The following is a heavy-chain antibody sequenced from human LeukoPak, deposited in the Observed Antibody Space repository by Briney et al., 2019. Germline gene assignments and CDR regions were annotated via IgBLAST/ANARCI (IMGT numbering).Heavy chain of an antibody. D-gene: IGHD4-17*01. J-gene: IGHJ6*02. CDR1: GFTFSSYA. Sequence: GGSLRLSCAASGFTFSSYAMSWVRQAPGKGLEWVSAISGSGGSTYYADSVKGRFTISRDNSKNTLYLQMNSLRAEDTAVYYCASTVTTFFLYGMDVWGQRTTVTVSS. CDR2: ISGSGGST. CDR3: ASTVTTFFLYGMDV. V-gene: IGHV3-23*01.